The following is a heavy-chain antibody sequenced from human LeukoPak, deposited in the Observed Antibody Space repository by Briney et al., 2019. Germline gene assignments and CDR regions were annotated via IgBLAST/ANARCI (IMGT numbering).Heavy chain of an antibody. CDR3: AELGITMIGGV. CDR2: ISSSGSTI. D-gene: IGHD3-10*02. V-gene: IGHV3-48*03. J-gene: IGHJ6*04. Sequence: GGSLRLSCAASGFIVSNYEMNWVRRTPGKGLEWVSYISSSGSTIYYADSVKGRFTISRDNAKNSLYLQMNSLRAEDTAVYYCAELGITMIGGVWGKGTTVTISS. CDR1: GFIVSNYE.